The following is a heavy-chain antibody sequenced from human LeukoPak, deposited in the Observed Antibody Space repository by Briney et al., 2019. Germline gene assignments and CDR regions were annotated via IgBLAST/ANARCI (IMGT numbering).Heavy chain of an antibody. J-gene: IGHJ4*02. CDR1: GYTFTGYY. CDR3: ARNKEGKSLDY. Sequence: AASVKVSCKASGYTFTGYYMHWVRQAPGQGLEWMAWMNPNSGGTSYAQKFQGRVTVTRDTSISTAYMELSRLKFDDAAVYYCARNKEGKSLDYWGQGTLVTVSS. V-gene: IGHV1-2*02. CDR2: MNPNSGGT.